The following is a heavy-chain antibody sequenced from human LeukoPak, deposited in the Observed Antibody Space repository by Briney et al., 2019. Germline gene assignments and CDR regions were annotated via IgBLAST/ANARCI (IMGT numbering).Heavy chain of an antibody. J-gene: IGHJ4*02. V-gene: IGHV1-2*02. CDR3: ARVGYCSSTSCYIRFDY. CDR1: GNTFTGYY. D-gene: IGHD2-2*02. CDR2: INPNSGGT. Sequence: ASVKVSCKASGNTFTGYYMHWVRQAPGQGLEWMGWINPNSGGTNYAQKFQGRVTMTRDTSISTAYMELSRLRSDDTAVYYCARVGYCSSTSCYIRFDYWGQGTLVTVSS.